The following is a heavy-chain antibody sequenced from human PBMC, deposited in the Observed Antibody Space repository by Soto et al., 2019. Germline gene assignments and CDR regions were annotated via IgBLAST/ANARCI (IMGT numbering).Heavy chain of an antibody. CDR3: VRGGAALPH. Sequence: GSLRLSLAPSGFNFSTYYMGSVRHAPGKGLEWVANIAEDGSKKDYADSVKGRFTVSRDNADNSLHLQMHSLRVEDTALDYCVRGGAALPHWGQGAWVTVSS. CDR1: GFNFSTYY. V-gene: IGHV3-7*01. J-gene: IGHJ4*02. D-gene: IGHD1-26*01. CDR2: IAEDGSKK.